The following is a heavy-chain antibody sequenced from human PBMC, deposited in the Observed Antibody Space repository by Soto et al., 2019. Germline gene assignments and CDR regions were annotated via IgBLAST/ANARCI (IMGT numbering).Heavy chain of an antibody. V-gene: IGHV4-39*01. CDR1: GGSISSSSYY. J-gene: IGHJ5*02. CDR3: AIVPAPSNWFDP. D-gene: IGHD2-2*01. CDR2: IYYSGST. Sequence: PSETLSLTCTVSGGSISSSSYYWGWIRQPPGKGLEWIGSIYYSGSTYYNPSLKSRVTISVDTSKNQFSLKLSSVTAADTAAYYCAIVPAPSNWFDPWGQGTLVTVSS.